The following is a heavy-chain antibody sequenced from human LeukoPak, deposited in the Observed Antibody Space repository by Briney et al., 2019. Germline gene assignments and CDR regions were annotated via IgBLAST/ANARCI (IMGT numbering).Heavy chain of an antibody. CDR1: GGSISSYY. D-gene: IGHD4-11*01. V-gene: IGHV4-59*01. Sequence: SETLSLTCTVSGGSISSYYWSWIRQPPGKGLEWIGYTYYSGSTNYNPSLKSRVTISVDTSKNQFSLKLSSVTAADTAVYYCARDRRLQLDYWGQGTLVTVSS. J-gene: IGHJ4*02. CDR2: TYYSGST. CDR3: ARDRRLQLDY.